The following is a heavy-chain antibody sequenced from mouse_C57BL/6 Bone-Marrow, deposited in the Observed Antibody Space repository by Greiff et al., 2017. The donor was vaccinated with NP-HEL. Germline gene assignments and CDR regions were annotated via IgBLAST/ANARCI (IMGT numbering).Heavy chain of an antibody. CDR2: ISDGGSYT. CDR3: ASNYYGSSLFAY. D-gene: IGHD1-1*01. J-gene: IGHJ3*01. CDR1: GFTFSSYA. Sequence: EVKLVESGGGLVKPGGSLKLSCAASGFTFSSYAMSWVRQTPEKRLEWVATISDGGSYTYYPDNVKGRFTISRDIAKNNLYLQMSHLKSEDTAMYYCASNYYGSSLFAYWGQGTLVTVSA. V-gene: IGHV5-4*03.